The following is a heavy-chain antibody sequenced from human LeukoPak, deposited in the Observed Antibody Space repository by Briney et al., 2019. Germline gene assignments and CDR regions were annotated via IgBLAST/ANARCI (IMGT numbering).Heavy chain of an antibody. Sequence: GGSLRLSCTAAGFTLTNNWMPWVRQVPGKGLEWVSRVNTYGTNTNYADSVRGRFTISRDNAKNTLYLQMDSLRAEDSAIYYCAREFSPEDAFDLWGQGTRVTVSS. CDR2: VNTYGTNT. D-gene: IGHD1-14*01. V-gene: IGHV3-74*01. CDR3: AREFSPEDAFDL. J-gene: IGHJ3*01. CDR1: GFTLTNNW.